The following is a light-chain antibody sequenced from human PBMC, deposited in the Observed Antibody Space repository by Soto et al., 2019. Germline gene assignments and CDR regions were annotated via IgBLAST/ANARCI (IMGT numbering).Light chain of an antibody. Sequence: IDITKSTSTLSASVGDRVTSTCRASQTISSWLAWYQQKPGKAPKLLAYDASDLETGVPSRFSGSGSGTDFTFTIINLQPEEFATYYCQQYYSRPFTFGPGTKVDI. V-gene: IGKV1-5*01. CDR2: DAS. CDR3: QQYYSRPFT. J-gene: IGKJ3*01. CDR1: QTISSW.